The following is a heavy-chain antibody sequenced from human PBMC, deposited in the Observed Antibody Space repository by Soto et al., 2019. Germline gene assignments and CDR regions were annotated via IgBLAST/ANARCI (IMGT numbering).Heavy chain of an antibody. CDR2: IYYSGST. J-gene: IGHJ4*02. CDR1: GGSISSYY. V-gene: IGHV4-59*08. Sequence: SETLSLTCTVSGGSISSYYWSWIRQPPGKGLEWIGYIYYSGSTNYNPSLKSRVTISVDTSKNQFSLKLSSVTAADTAVYYCAIHAEANFDYWGQGTLVTVSS. CDR3: AIHAEANFDY.